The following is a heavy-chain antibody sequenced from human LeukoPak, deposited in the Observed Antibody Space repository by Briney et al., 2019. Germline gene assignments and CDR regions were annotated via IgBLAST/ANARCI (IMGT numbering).Heavy chain of an antibody. V-gene: IGHV3-21*01. D-gene: IGHD7-27*01. J-gene: IGHJ4*02. CDR3: AKDPPGAHFDF. CDR2: ISSSSSNI. CDR1: GFTFSSYS. Sequence: GGSLRLSCAASGFTFSSYSMNWVRQAPGKGLEWVSYISSSSSNIFYADSFKGRLTISRDNAQNSLYLQMNSLKVEDTAMYYWAKDPPGAHFDFWGQGTLVTVSS.